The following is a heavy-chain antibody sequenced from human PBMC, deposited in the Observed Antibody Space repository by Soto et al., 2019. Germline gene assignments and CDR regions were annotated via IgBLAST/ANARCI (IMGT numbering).Heavy chain of an antibody. V-gene: IGHV1-46*04. CDR3: ARDGGKRYSSSWYSPASPDY. Sequence: QVQLVQSGAEVKKPGASVKVSCKASGYTFTSYYMHWVRQAPGQGLEWMGIINPSGGSTSYAQKLQGRGTKTMDTSTSTVYMELSSLRSEDTAVYYCARDGGKRYSSSWYSPASPDYWGQGTLVTVSS. CDR1: GYTFTSYY. CDR2: INPSGGST. D-gene: IGHD6-13*01. J-gene: IGHJ4*02.